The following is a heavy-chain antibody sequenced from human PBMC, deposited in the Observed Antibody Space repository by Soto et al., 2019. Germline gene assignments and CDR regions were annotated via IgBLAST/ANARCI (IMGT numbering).Heavy chain of an antibody. D-gene: IGHD3-16*02. CDR1: GFTFDDYA. J-gene: IGHJ5*02. V-gene: IGHV3-9*01. CDR2: INWNSGSI. CDR3: AKDKRGMITFGGIIVS. Sequence: EVQLVESGEGLVQPGRSLRLSCAASGFTFDDYAMHWVRQAPGKGLEWVSGINWNSGSIGYADSVKGRFTVSRDNAKNSLYLQMNSLRAEDTALYYCAKDKRGMITFGGIIVSWGQGTLVTVSS.